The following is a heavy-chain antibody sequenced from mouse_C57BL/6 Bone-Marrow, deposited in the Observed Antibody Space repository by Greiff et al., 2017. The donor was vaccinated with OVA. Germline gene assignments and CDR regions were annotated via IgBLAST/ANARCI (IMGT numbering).Heavy chain of an antibody. V-gene: IGHV1-69*01. CDR3: AREDDGYHAWFAY. J-gene: IGHJ3*01. CDR1: GYTFTSYW. CDR2: IGPSDSYT. D-gene: IGHD2-3*01. Sequence: QVQLQQPGAELVMPGASVKLSCKASGYTFTSYWMHWVKQRPGQGLEWIGEIGPSDSYTNYNQKFKGKSTLTVDNSSSTAYMQLSSLTSEDSAVYYCAREDDGYHAWFAYWCQGTLVTVSA.